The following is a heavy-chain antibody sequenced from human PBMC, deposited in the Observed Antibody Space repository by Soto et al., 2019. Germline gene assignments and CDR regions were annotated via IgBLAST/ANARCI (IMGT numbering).Heavy chain of an antibody. CDR3: ARGVGDLLWKARPYYFDY. D-gene: IGHD3-10*01. V-gene: IGHV2-70*01. CDR2: IDWDDDK. Sequence: ESGPTLVNPTQTLTLTCTFSGFSLSTSGMCVSWIRQPPGKALEWLALIDWDDDKYYSTSLKTRLTISKDTSKNQVVLTMTNMDPVDTATYYCARGVGDLLWKARPYYFDYWGQGTLVTVS. CDR1: GFSLSTSGMC. J-gene: IGHJ4*02.